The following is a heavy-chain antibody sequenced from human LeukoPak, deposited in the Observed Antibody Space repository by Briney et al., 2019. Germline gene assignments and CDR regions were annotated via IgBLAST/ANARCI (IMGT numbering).Heavy chain of an antibody. CDR2: ISAYNGNT. CDR1: GYTFTSYG. Sequence: ASVKVSCKAPGYTFTSYGISWVRQAPGQGLEWMGWISAYNGNTNYAQKLQGRVTMTRDTSTSTVYMELSSLRSEDTAVYYCARDQSGYYYDSSGYLDSWGQGTLVTVSS. D-gene: IGHD3-22*01. V-gene: IGHV1-18*01. CDR3: ARDQSGYYYDSSGYLDS. J-gene: IGHJ4*02.